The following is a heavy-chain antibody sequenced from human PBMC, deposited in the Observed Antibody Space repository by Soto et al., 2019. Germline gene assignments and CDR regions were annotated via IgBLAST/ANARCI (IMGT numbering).Heavy chain of an antibody. V-gene: IGHV4-4*02. CDR1: SGSISSSNW. Sequence: QVQLQESGPGLVKPSGTLSLTCAVSSGSISSSNWWSWVRQPPGKGLEWIGEIYHSGSTNYNPSLKSRVTISVNKSKNQFSLKLSSVTAADTDMYYCARGNTEYCSGGSCFDYWGQGTLVTVSS. CDR3: ARGNTEYCSGGSCFDY. CDR2: IYHSGST. D-gene: IGHD2-15*01. J-gene: IGHJ4*02.